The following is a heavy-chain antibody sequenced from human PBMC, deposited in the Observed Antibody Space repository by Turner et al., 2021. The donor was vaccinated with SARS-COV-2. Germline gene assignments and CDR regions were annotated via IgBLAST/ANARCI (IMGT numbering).Heavy chain of an antibody. CDR1: NW. D-gene: IGHD2-15*01. J-gene: IGHJ4*02. CDR3: ASRYCSGGSCSNIDY. CDR2: IYHSGNT. Sequence: NWWSWVRQPPGRGLEWIGEIYHSGNTNYNPSLKSRVTISVDKSKNHISLKLSSVTAADTAVYYCASRYCSGGSCSNIDYWGQGTLVTVSS. V-gene: IGHV4-4*02.